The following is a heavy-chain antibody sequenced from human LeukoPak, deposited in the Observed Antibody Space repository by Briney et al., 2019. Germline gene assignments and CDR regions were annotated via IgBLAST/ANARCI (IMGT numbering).Heavy chain of an antibody. CDR3: PRAPFQIVSSPYYSGMAV. CDR2: IIPIFGTA. V-gene: IGHV1-69*13. D-gene: IGHD5/OR15-5a*01. J-gene: IGHJ6*02. Sequence: SVKVSCKASGGTFGSYAISWVRQAPGQGLEWMGGIIPIFGTANYAQKFQGRVTITADESTSTAYMELSSLRSEDTAVYYCPRAPFQIVSSPYYSGMAVWAKGPRSPSP. CDR1: GGTFGSYA.